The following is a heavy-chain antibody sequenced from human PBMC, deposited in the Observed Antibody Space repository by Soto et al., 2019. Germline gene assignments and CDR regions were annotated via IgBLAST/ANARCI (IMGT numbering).Heavy chain of an antibody. Sequence: EVQLVESGGGLVQPGGSLRLSCAASGFTFSDHYMDWVRQAPGKGLEWVGRIRNKANSYTTDHAASVKGRFTISREDSRNSPYLPMNTLKTEDTAVYYFVAYSYGRIDYWGQGTLVTVSS. V-gene: IGHV3-72*01. CDR1: GFTFSDHY. CDR3: VAYSYGRIDY. D-gene: IGHD5-18*01. CDR2: IRNKANSYTT. J-gene: IGHJ4*02.